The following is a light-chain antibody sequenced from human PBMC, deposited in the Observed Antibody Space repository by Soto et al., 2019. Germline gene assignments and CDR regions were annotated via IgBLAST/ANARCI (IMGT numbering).Light chain of an antibody. J-gene: IGLJ2*01. CDR3: SSFTSSTAVV. Sequence: QSVLTQPASVSGSPGQSITISCSGTSSYVGGYNYVSWYQQHPGKAPKLMIYDVSDRPSGVSNRFSGSKSGNTASLTISGLQAEDEAYYYCSSFTSSTAVVFGGGTKLTVL. CDR2: DVS. CDR1: SSYVGGYNY. V-gene: IGLV2-14*01.